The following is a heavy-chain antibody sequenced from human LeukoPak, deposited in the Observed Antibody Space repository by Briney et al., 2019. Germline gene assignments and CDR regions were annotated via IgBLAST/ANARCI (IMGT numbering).Heavy chain of an antibody. CDR2: ISSSGSTI. CDR1: GFTFSDYY. V-gene: IGHV3-11*04. CDR3: ARDDPYDSGYFDY. D-gene: IGHD3-3*01. J-gene: IGHJ4*02. Sequence: GGSLRLSCAASGFTFSDYYMSWIRQAPGKGLEWVSYISSSGSTICYADSVKGRFTISRDNAKNSLYLQMNSLRAEDTAVYYCARDDPYDSGYFDYWGQGTLVTVSS.